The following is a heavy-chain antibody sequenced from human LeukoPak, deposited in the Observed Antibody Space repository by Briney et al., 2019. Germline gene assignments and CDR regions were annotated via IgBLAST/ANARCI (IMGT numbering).Heavy chain of an antibody. CDR2: IYPGDSDT. V-gene: IGHV5-51*01. CDR1: GYRFTNYW. CDR3: VVPPIGAEFVQQ. D-gene: IGHD4/OR15-4a*01. J-gene: IGHJ1*01. Sequence: GESLKISCKGSGYRFTNYWIGWVRQMPGKGLEWVGIIYPGDSDTRYSPSFRGQVTISADKSISTAYLQWIGLKASDTAMYYCVVPPIGAEFVQQWGQGTLVTVSS.